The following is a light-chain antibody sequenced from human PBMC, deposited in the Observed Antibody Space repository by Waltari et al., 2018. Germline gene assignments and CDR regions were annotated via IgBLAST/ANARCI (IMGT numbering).Light chain of an antibody. CDR1: QSVLYSSTNEHL. V-gene: IGKV4-1*01. CDR2: RAS. CDR3: HQHSGDPLT. Sequence: DIVMTQSPDSLAVSLGERATINCKSSQSVLYSSTNEHLLAWYQQKSGQPPKLLLYRASIRDPGVPDRFGGGGSGTDFTLTISSLQPEDVAVYYCHQHSGDPLTFGEGPRWRSN. J-gene: IGKJ4*01.